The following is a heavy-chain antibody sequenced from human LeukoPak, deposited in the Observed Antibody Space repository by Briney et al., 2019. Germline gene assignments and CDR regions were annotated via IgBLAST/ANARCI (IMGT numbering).Heavy chain of an antibody. D-gene: IGHD4-17*01. Sequence: SETLSLTCTVSGGSISSSSYYWGWIRQPPGKGLEWIGSIYYSGSTYYNPSLKSRATISVDTSKNQFSLKLSSVTAADTAVYYCARTTTVTRRLDYWGQGTLVTVSS. CDR3: ARTTTVTRRLDY. J-gene: IGHJ4*02. CDR1: GGSISSSSYY. CDR2: IYYSGST. V-gene: IGHV4-39*01.